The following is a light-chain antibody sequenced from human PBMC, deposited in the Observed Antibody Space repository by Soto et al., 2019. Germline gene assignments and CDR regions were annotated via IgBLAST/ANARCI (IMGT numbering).Light chain of an antibody. J-gene: IGLJ1*01. CDR2: EAT. CDR1: GSDKL. CDR3: CSFVGIDTFV. V-gene: IGLV2-23*02. Sequence: QSVLTQPASVSGSPGQSITISCSVGSDKLVSWYQQSPGSAPKLLIYEATKRPSGVSNRFSGSKSDNTASLTISGLQADDEADYYCCSFVGIDTFVFGTGTKVTVL.